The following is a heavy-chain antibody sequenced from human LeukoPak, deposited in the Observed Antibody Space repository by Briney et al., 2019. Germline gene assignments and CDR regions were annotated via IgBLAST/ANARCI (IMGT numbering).Heavy chain of an antibody. D-gene: IGHD2-2*01. CDR3: ARDRVGVQVPAANTNWFDP. CDR1: GFILNDYG. Sequence: PGGSLRLSCAASGFILNDYGMHWVRQAPGKGLEWVADIWFDKNQHFADSVKGRFAISRDNSKNTLYLQMNSLRAEDTAVYYCARDRVGVQVPAANTNWFDPWGQGTLVTVSS. V-gene: IGHV3-33*01. CDR2: IWFDKNQ. J-gene: IGHJ5*02.